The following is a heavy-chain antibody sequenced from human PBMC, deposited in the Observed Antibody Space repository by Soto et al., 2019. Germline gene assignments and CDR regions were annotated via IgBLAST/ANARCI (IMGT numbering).Heavy chain of an antibody. CDR1: GGSISSGDPY. J-gene: IGHJ4*02. V-gene: IGHV4-31*03. D-gene: IGHD2-2*01. CDR2: IYYSGST. Sequence: QVQLQESGPGLVKPSQALSLTCTVSGGSISSGDPYWSWIRQHPGKGLEWIGYIYYSGSTYYNPSLKSRVTISLDTSKTQFSLNLSSVTAADTAVYYCARYVPPDFDYWGQGTLVTVSS. CDR3: ARYVPPDFDY.